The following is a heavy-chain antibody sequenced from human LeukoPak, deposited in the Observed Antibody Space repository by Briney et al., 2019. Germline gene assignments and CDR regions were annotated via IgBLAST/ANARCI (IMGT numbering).Heavy chain of an antibody. CDR1: GGSISSYY. V-gene: IGHV4-59*01. J-gene: IGHJ6*02. Sequence: SETLSLTCTVFGGSISSYYWSWIRQPPGKGLEWIGSIYYTGSTNYNPSLKSRVTISVDTSKNHFSLKLTSVTAADTAVYYCAAGSNGLDVWGQGTTVTVSS. CDR2: IYYTGST. CDR3: AAGSNGLDV. D-gene: IGHD3-10*01.